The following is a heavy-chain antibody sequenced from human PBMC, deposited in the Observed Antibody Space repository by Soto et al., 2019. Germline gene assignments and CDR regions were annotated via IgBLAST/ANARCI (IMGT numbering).Heavy chain of an antibody. Sequence: GASVKVSCKASGGTFSSYAISWVRQAPGQGLEWMGGIIPIFGTANYAQKFQGRVTITADESTSTAYMELSSLRSEDTAVYYCARERWSPSYFDYWGQGTLVTVSS. CDR1: GGTFSSYA. CDR3: ARERWSPSYFDY. V-gene: IGHV1-69*13. D-gene: IGHD2-8*01. CDR2: IIPIFGTA. J-gene: IGHJ4*02.